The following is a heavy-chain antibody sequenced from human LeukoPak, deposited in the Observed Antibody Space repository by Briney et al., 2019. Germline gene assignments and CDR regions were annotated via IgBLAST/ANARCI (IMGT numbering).Heavy chain of an antibody. CDR2: IYYSGST. J-gene: IGHJ6*02. CDR1: GGSISSGGYS. V-gene: IGHV4-31*03. CDR3: ARWARTYYYDSKGRGYYYGMDV. D-gene: IGHD3-22*01. Sequence: SETPSLTCTVSGGSISSGGYSWSWIRQHPGKGLEWIGYIYYSGSTYYNPSLKSRVTISVDTSKNQFSLKLSSVTAADTAVYYCARWARTYYYDSKGRGYYYGMDVWGQGTTVTVSS.